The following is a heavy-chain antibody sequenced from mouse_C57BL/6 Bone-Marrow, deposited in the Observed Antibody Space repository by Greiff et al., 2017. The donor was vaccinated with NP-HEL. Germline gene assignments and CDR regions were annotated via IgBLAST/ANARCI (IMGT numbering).Heavy chain of an antibody. CDR2: IDPNSGGT. V-gene: IGHV1-72*01. Sequence: QVQLQQPGAELVKPGASVKLSCKASGYTFTSYWMHWVKQRPGRGLAWIGRIDPNSGGTKYNEKFKGKATLTVYKSSSTAYIQLRSLTSEASSVYYRARGGEAMDYWGQGTSVTVSS. CDR1: GYTFTSYW. J-gene: IGHJ4*01. CDR3: ARGGEAMDY.